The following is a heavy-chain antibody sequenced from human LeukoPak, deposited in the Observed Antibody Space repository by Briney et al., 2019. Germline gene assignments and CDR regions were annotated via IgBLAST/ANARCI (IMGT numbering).Heavy chain of an antibody. J-gene: IGHJ4*02. CDR1: GYTFTSYG. Sequence: ASVTVSCKASGYTFTSYGISWVRQAPGQGLEWMGWISAYNGNTNYAQKLQGRVTMTTDTSTSTAYMELRSLRSDDTAVYYCARVSLSKMATTPGDYWGQGTLVTVSS. CDR2: ISAYNGNT. D-gene: IGHD5-24*01. V-gene: IGHV1-18*01. CDR3: ARVSLSKMATTPGDY.